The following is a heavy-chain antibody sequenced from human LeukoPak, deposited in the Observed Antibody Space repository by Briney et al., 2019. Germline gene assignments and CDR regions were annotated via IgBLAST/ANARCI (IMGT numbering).Heavy chain of an antibody. D-gene: IGHD6-19*01. Sequence: SETLSLTCTVSGGSISSYYWSWIRQPAGKGLEWIGYIYYSGSTNYNPSLKSRVTISVDTSKNQFSLKLSSVTAADTAVYYCARGEQWLVRNGFDYWGQGTLVTVSS. J-gene: IGHJ4*02. CDR3: ARGEQWLVRNGFDY. V-gene: IGHV4-59*01. CDR2: IYYSGST. CDR1: GGSISSYY.